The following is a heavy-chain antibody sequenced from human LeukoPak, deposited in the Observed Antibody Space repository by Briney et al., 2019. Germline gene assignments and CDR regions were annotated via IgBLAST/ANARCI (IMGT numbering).Heavy chain of an antibody. Sequence: ASVNVSCTASGYTFTSYAMHWVRQAPGQGLEWTGWINAGNGNTKYSQKFRGRVTITRDTSASTAYMELSSLRSEDTAVYYCARSFKWLSNFDYWGQGTLVTVS. CDR3: ARSFKWLSNFDY. D-gene: IGHD3-22*01. V-gene: IGHV1-3*01. J-gene: IGHJ4*02. CDR1: GYTFTSYA. CDR2: INAGNGNT.